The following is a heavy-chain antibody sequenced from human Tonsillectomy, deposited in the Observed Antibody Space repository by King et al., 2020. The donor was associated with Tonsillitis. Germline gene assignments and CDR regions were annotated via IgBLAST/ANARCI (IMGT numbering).Heavy chain of an antibody. CDR1: GFTFSSYA. J-gene: IGHJ3*02. CDR3: AKDTISAAATGDAFDI. V-gene: IGHV3-23*04. D-gene: IGHD6-13*01. CDR2: VSGGGGTT. Sequence: VQLVESGGGLVQPGGSLRLSCAASGFTFSSYAMSWVRQAPGKGLEWVSAVSGGGGTTYYPDSVKGRFTISRDNSKNALYLEMNSLRAEDTAVDYCAKDTISAAATGDAFDIWGQGTMVTVSS.